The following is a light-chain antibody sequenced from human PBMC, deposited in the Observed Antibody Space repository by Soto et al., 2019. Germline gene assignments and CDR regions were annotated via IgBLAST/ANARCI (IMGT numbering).Light chain of an antibody. CDR2: GAS. CDR1: QGISIY. Sequence: DIQMTQSPSTLSASVGDRFTITFRASQGISIYLAWYQQTPGKVPKHLIYGASKLQSGVPSRFSGGGSGTNFTLTISSLQPEDVGSYYCQNYNRAPITFGQGTRLEIK. J-gene: IGKJ5*01. V-gene: IGKV1-27*01. CDR3: QNYNRAPIT.